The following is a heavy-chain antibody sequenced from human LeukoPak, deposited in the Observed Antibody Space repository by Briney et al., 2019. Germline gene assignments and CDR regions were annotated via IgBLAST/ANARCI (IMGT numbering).Heavy chain of an antibody. J-gene: IGHJ5*02. Sequence: GGSLRLSCAASGFTVSSNYMSWVRQAPGKGLEWVSVIYSGGSTYYADSVKGRFTISRDNSKNTLYLQMNSLRAEDTAVYYCARDMASDDSSGYYPNWFDPWGQGTLVTVSS. CDR1: GFTVSSNY. CDR3: ARDMASDDSSGYYPNWFDP. V-gene: IGHV3-53*01. CDR2: IYSGGST. D-gene: IGHD3-22*01.